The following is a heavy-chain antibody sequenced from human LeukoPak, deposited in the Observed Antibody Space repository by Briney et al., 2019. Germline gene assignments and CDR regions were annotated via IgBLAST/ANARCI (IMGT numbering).Heavy chain of an antibody. Sequence: GGSLRLSCAASGFTFSSYGMSWVRQAPGKGLEWVSGISGSGGRTDYADSVKGRFTISRDNSKNTLYLQMNSLRAEDTAVYYCAQTATVTPPLGYWGQGTLVTVSS. CDR2: ISGSGGRT. CDR1: GFTFSSYG. V-gene: IGHV3-23*01. CDR3: AQTATVTPPLGY. J-gene: IGHJ4*02. D-gene: IGHD4-17*01.